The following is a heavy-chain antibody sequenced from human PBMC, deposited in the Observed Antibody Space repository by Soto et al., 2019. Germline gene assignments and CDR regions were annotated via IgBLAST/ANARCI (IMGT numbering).Heavy chain of an antibody. CDR2: INPSDGTT. J-gene: IGHJ4*02. Sequence: QGHLVQSGAEVKRPGASVRVSCESSGYMFTSYFIHWVRQAPGQGLEWVGVINPSDGTTTYAQKFQARITMTRDTSTTTVDMELSSLRSEDTAVYYCARDKDSSARPRAEFDYWGQGILITVSS. D-gene: IGHD6-19*01. V-gene: IGHV1-46*01. CDR3: ARDKDSSARPRAEFDY. CDR1: GYMFTSYF.